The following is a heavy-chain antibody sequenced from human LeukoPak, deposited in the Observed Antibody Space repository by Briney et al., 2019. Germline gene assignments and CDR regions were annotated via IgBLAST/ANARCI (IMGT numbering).Heavy chain of an antibody. CDR2: IYHTGST. Sequence: SETLSLTCTVSGGSISTYYWSWLRQPPGKGLEWLGFIYHTGSTTYNPSLKSRVTISLDTSKNQISLNLSSVTAADTAVYYCAITSVALGYCSSTSCPRADYWGQGTLVTVSS. D-gene: IGHD2-2*01. J-gene: IGHJ4*02. V-gene: IGHV4-59*08. CDR3: AITSVALGYCSSTSCPRADY. CDR1: GGSISTYY.